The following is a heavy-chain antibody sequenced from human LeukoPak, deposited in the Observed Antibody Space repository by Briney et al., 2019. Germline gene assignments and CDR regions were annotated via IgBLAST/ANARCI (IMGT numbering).Heavy chain of an antibody. CDR2: ISSSGLTT. D-gene: IGHD1-14*01. Sequence: GGSLRLSCAASGFTFNDYYINWIRQAPGKGLEWVSYISSSGLTTVYADSVKGRFTITRDIAHNFMSLQMNSLRPEDTAVYYCARDTNNGLDVWGRGTTVTVSS. CDR3: ARDTNNGLDV. J-gene: IGHJ6*02. V-gene: IGHV3-11*01. CDR1: GFTFNDYY.